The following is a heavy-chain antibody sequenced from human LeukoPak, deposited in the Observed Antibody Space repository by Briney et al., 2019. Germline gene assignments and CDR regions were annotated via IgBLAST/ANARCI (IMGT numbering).Heavy chain of an antibody. V-gene: IGHV4-34*01. J-gene: IGHJ4*02. CDR3: ARPAIAVAGTTDY. CDR2: INHSGST. D-gene: IGHD6-19*01. CDR1: GGSFSGYY. Sequence: PSETLSLTCAVYGGSFSGYYWSWIRQPPGKGLEWIGEINHSGSTNYNPSLKGRVTISVDTSKNQFSLKLSSVTAADTAVYYCARPAIAVAGTTDYWGQGTLVTVSS.